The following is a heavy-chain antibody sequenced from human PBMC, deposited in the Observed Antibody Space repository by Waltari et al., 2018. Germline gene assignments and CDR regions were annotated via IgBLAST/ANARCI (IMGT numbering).Heavy chain of an antibody. V-gene: IGHV1-69*14. CDR1: GGTFSSYA. D-gene: IGHD1-26*01. CDR3: ARDRAGATRSRLTYFDY. J-gene: IGHJ4*02. CDR2: IIPIFGTA. Sequence: QVQLVQSGAEVKKPGSSVKVSCKASGGTFSSYAISWVRQAPGQGLEWMGGIIPIFGTANYAQKFQGRVTITADKSTSTAYMELSSLRSEDTAVYYCARDRAGATRSRLTYFDYWGQGTLVTVSS.